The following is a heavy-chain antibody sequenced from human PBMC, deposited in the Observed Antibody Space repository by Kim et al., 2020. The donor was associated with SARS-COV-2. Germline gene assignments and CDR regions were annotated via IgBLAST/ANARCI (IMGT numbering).Heavy chain of an antibody. D-gene: IGHD5-12*01. V-gene: IGHV3-11*01. CDR3: ARSGNGYNAFGI. J-gene: IGHJ4*02. CDR2: ISTRGESI. CDR1: GVSFSDSY. Sequence: GGSLRLSCAASGVSFSDSYMNWVRQAPGKGLEWLSFISTRGESIFYADSVEGRFTISRDNAKNSLYLQMNYLRDEDTAVYYCARSGNGYNAFGIWGQGVLVTVSS.